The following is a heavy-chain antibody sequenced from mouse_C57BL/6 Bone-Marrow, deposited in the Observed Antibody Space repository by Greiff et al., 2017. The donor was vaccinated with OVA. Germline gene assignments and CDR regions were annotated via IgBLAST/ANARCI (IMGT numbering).Heavy chain of an antibody. CDR2: IAPSDSYI. J-gene: IGHJ2*02. CDR1: GYTFTSYW. Sequence: VQLQQPGAELVKPGASVKLSCKASGYTFTSYWMHWVKQRPGQGLEWIGVIAPSDSYINSNQKFKGRATLTVDTSSCTAYMHLSSLTSEDSAVYYCAHYGSRLYLHYWGQGTSLTVSS. V-gene: IGHV1-59*01. D-gene: IGHD1-1*01. CDR3: AHYGSRLYLHY.